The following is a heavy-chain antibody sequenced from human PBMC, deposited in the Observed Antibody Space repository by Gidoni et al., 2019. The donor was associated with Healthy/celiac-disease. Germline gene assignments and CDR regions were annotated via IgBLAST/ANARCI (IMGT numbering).Heavy chain of an antibody. CDR3: AKSRDFWSGYYLTQRGDY. CDR2: ICRSGGST. Sequence: EGQLLESGGGWVQPGGSLRLSGAAYGVTFSSYAMSWVRQAPGKGLGWVSAICRSGGSTYYADSVKGRFTISRDNSKNTLYLQMNSLRAEDTAVYYCAKSRDFWSGYYLTQRGDYWGQGTLVTVSS. CDR1: GVTFSSYA. V-gene: IGHV3-23*01. D-gene: IGHD3-3*01. J-gene: IGHJ4*02.